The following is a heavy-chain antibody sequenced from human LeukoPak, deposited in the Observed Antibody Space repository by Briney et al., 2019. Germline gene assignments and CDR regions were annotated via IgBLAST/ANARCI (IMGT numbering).Heavy chain of an antibody. CDR2: VKSDGSNP. V-gene: IGHV3-74*01. CDR3: ARDIVSGSGSLDY. D-gene: IGHD3-10*01. J-gene: IGHJ4*02. CDR1: RFTFSNYW. Sequence: GGSLRLSCAASRFTFSNYWMHWVRQAPGKGLVWVSRVKSDGSNPSYADSVKGRFTISRDNAENMLYLQMNTLGAEDTAVYYCARDIVSGSGSLDYWGQGTLVTVSS.